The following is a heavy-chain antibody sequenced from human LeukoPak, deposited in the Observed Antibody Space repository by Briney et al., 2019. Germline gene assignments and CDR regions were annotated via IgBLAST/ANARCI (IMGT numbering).Heavy chain of an antibody. D-gene: IGHD5-18*01. CDR1: GFTFSSAW. J-gene: IGHJ6*02. Sequence: GGSLRLSCAASGFTFSSAWMSWVRRAPGKGLEWVGLIKSRTHGGTTDCAAPVKGRFTISRDDSKNTLYLQMNSLKTEDTAVYYCTTTHVDTAMVSYYYYYGMDVWGQGTTVTVSS. CDR3: TTTHVDTAMVSYYYYYGMDV. CDR2: IKSRTHGGTT. V-gene: IGHV3-15*01.